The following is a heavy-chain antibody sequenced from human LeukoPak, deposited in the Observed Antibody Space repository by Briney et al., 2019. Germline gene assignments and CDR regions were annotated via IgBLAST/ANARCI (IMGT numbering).Heavy chain of an antibody. Sequence: ASVKVSCKASGYTFTGYYMHWVRQAPGQGLEWMGWINPNSGGTNYAQKFQGRVTMTRDTSISTAYMELSRLRSDDTAVYYCARDTHREEWLPRDAFDIWGQGTMVTVSS. CDR1: GYTFTGYY. CDR3: ARDTHREEWLPRDAFDI. V-gene: IGHV1-2*02. CDR2: INPNSGGT. J-gene: IGHJ3*02. D-gene: IGHD3-3*01.